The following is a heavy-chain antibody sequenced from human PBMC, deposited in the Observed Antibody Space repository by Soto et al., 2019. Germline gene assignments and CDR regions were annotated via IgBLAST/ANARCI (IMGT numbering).Heavy chain of an antibody. CDR1: GGTFGSYA. J-gene: IGHJ6*02. Sequence: QVQLVQSGAEVKKPGSSVKVSCKASGGTFGSYAISWVRQAPGQGLEWMGGIIPIPGTANYAQKFQGRVTSAADASTSTADMELRSLRSEDTAVYYCARSQGSSTSLEIYYYYYYGMEVWGQGTTVTVSS. CDR3: ARSQGSSTSLEIYYYYYYGMEV. V-gene: IGHV1-69*01. CDR2: IIPIPGTA. D-gene: IGHD2-2*01.